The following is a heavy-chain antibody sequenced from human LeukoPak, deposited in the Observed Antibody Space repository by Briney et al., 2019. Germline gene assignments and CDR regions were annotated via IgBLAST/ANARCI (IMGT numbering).Heavy chain of an antibody. CDR3: AKDVVSGWYHDY. J-gene: IGHJ4*02. Sequence: GGSLRLSCAASGFTFSSYSMNWVRQAPGKGLEWVSGIDGSGGGTDYADSVKGRFTISRDNSKNTLYLQMNSLRAEDTAVYYCAKDVVSGWYHDYWGQGTLVTVSS. D-gene: IGHD6-19*01. CDR2: IDGSGGGT. CDR1: GFTFSSYS. V-gene: IGHV3-23*01.